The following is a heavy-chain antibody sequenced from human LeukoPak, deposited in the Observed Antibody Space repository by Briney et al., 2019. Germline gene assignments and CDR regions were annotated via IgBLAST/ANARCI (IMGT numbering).Heavy chain of an antibody. Sequence: PGGSLRLSCAASGFTFGSYAVHWVRQAPGKGLEWVAVISYDGGNKYYADSVKGRFTISRDNSKNTLYLQMNSLRAEDTAVYYCARAYLRYCSSTSCYGGVDYWGQGTLVTVSS. D-gene: IGHD2-2*01. CDR1: GFTFGSYA. V-gene: IGHV3-30*04. CDR2: ISYDGGNK. CDR3: ARAYLRYCSSTSCYGGVDY. J-gene: IGHJ4*02.